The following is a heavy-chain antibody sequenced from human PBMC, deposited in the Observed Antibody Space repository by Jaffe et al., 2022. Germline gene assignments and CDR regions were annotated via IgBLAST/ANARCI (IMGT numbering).Heavy chain of an antibody. Sequence: QVTLRESGPALVKPTQTLTLTCTFSGFSLSTSGMCVSWIRQPPGKALEWLALIDWDDDKYYSTSLKTRLTISKDTSKNQVVLTMTNMDPVDTATYYCARSLTGYGDLGYFDYWGQGTLVTVSS. CDR2: IDWDDDK. CDR1: GFSLSTSGMC. V-gene: IGHV2-70*01. J-gene: IGHJ4*02. CDR3: ARSLTGYGDLGYFDY. D-gene: IGHD4-17*01.